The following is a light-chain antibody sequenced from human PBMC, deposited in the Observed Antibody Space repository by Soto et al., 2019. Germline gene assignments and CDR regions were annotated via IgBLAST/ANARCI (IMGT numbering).Light chain of an antibody. V-gene: IGLV2-8*01. CDR1: SSDVGGYNY. Sequence: QSALTQPPSSSGSPGQSVTISCTGTSSDVGGYNYVSWYQQHPGKAPKLMLSEVSKRPSGVPDRFSGSKSGNTASLTVSGLQAEDEADYYCSSFAGNNNFVFGGGTKLPVL. CDR3: SSFAGNNNFV. J-gene: IGLJ2*01. CDR2: EVS.